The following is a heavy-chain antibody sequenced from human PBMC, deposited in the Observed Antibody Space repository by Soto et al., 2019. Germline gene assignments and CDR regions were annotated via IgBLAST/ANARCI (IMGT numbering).Heavy chain of an antibody. J-gene: IGHJ5*02. V-gene: IGHV1-69*13. CDR2: IIPIFGTA. D-gene: IGHD4-4*01. CDR1: GYTLTELS. CDR3: ARGGLGYSNYQNWFDP. Sequence: SVKVSCKVSGYTLTELSMHWVRQAPGKGLEWMGGIIPIFGTANYAQKFQGRVTITADESTSTAYMELSSLRSEDTAVYYCARGGLGYSNYQNWFDPWGQGTLVTVSS.